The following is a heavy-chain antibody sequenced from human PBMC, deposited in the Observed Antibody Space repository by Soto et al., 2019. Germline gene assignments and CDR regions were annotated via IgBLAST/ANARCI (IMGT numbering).Heavy chain of an antibody. CDR1: GFTFSTYS. J-gene: IGHJ4*02. Sequence: GGSLRLSCAASGFTFSTYSMNWVRQAPGKGLEWVSYISSTSNTILYADSVRGRFTISRDNAKNTLYLQMNSLRAEDTAVYYCAKGSDMVRGVIIPFDYWGQGTLVTVSS. V-gene: IGHV3-48*01. CDR2: ISSTSNTI. D-gene: IGHD3-10*01. CDR3: AKGSDMVRGVIIPFDY.